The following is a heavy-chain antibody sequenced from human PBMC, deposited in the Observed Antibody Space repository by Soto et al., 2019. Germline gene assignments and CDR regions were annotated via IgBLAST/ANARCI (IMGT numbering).Heavy chain of an antibody. CDR2: ISSSSSYI. J-gene: IGHJ4*02. D-gene: IGHD1-1*01. Sequence: PGGSLRLSCAASGFTFSSYSMNWVRQAPGKGLEWVSSISSSSSYIYYADSVKGRFTISRDNAKNSLYLQMDSLRAEDTAVYYCARADGAWLEPSKYWGQGTLVTVSS. CDR3: ARADGAWLEPSKY. V-gene: IGHV3-21*01. CDR1: GFTFSSYS.